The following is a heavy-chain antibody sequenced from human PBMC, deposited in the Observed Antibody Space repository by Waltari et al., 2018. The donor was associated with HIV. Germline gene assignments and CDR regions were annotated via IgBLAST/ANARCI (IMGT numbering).Heavy chain of an antibody. Sequence: QVQLVQSGAEVKKPGASVKVSCKASGYTFTSYDINWVRQATGQGLEWMGWMNPNSGNTGYAQKFQGRVTMTTDTSTSTAYMELRSLRSDDTAVYYCARINCTSVSCYASLDYWGQGTLVTVSS. V-gene: IGHV1-8*01. D-gene: IGHD2-2*01. J-gene: IGHJ4*02. CDR1: GYTFTSYD. CDR2: MNPNSGNT. CDR3: ARINCTSVSCYASLDY.